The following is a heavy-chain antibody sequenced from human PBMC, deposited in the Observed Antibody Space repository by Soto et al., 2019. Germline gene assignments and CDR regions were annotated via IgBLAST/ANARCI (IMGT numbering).Heavy chain of an antibody. J-gene: IGHJ6*02. Sequence: PGGSLRLSCAASGFTFSSYAMHWVRQAPGKGLEWVAVISYDGSNKYYAESVKGRITISRDNSKNKLYLQMNSLRADDTAVYYCARDLTGIGVVINPYYYYGMDVWGQGTTVTVSS. V-gene: IGHV3-30-3*01. D-gene: IGHD3-3*01. CDR1: GFTFSSYA. CDR2: ISYDGSNK. CDR3: ARDLTGIGVVINPYYYYGMDV.